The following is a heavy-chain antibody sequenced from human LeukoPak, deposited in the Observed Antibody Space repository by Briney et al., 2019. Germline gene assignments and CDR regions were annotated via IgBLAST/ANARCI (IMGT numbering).Heavy chain of an antibody. J-gene: IGHJ5*02. CDR3: ARDRAKGPGWFDP. V-gene: IGHV3-11*06. CDR2: ISSSSSYT. CDR1: GLTFSDYY. Sequence: GGSLRLSCAASGLTFSDYYMSWIRQAPGKGLEWVSYISSSSSYTNYADSVKGRFTISRDNAKNSLYLQMNSLRAEDTAVYYCARDRAKGPGWFDPWGQGTLVTVSS.